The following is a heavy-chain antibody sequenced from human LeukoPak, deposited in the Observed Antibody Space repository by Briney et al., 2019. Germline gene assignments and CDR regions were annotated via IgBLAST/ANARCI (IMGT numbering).Heavy chain of an antibody. CDR3: ARPQEMATITSLNY. Sequence: GESLKISCKGSGYSFTDYWIAWVRQMPGKGLEWVGIIYPGDSDARYSPSFQGQVTISADKPISTVYLQWSSLKASDTAIYYCARPQEMATITSLNYWGQGTLDTVSS. J-gene: IGHJ4*02. CDR1: GYSFTDYW. CDR2: IYPGDSDA. D-gene: IGHD5-24*01. V-gene: IGHV5-51*01.